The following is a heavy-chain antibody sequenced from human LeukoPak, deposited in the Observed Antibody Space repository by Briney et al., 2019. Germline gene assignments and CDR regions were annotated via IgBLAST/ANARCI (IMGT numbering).Heavy chain of an antibody. CDR1: GSTFSDYG. CDR3: VRASGSFDY. CDR2: IWSDGSNK. D-gene: IGHD3-10*01. Sequence: GRSLRLSCAAAGSTFSDYGIRWVRQAPGKGREWVAVIWSDGSNKYYADSVKGRFTISRDNSKKTLYLQMNSLRVEDTAVYYCVRASGSFDYWGQGTLVTVSS. V-gene: IGHV3-33*01. J-gene: IGHJ4*02.